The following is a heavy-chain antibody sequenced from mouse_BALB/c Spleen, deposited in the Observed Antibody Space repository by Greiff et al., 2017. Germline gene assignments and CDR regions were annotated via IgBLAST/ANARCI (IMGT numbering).Heavy chain of an antibody. CDR2: IRSKSNNYAT. J-gene: IGHJ4*01. V-gene: IGHV10-1*02. CDR3: VRHETRDAMDY. Sequence: DVMLVESGGGLVQPKGSLKLSCAASGFTFNTYAMNWVRQAPGKGLEWVARIRSKSNNYATYYADSVKDRFTISRDDSQSMLYLQMNNLKTEDTAMYYCVRHETRDAMDYWGQGTSVTVSS. CDR1: GFTFNTYA.